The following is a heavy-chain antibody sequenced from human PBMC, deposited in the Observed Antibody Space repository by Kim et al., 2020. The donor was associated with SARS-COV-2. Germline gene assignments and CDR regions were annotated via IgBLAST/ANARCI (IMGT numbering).Heavy chain of an antibody. CDR2: ISRSGYI. Sequence: GGSLRLSCVASGFTFSSYAINWVRQAPGKGLEWVSSISRSGYIYYADSVRGRFTVSRNNTENSLYLQMNSLSAEDTAVYYCARGVDTAVVSGGYNWFDP. CDR1: GFTFSSYA. CDR3: ARGVDTAVVSGGYNWFDP. J-gene: IGHJ5*02. D-gene: IGHD5-18*01. V-gene: IGHV3-21*01.